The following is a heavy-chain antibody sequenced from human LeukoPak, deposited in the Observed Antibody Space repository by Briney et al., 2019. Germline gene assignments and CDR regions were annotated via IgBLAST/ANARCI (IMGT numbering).Heavy chain of an antibody. CDR3: AKAKEQWLVPSFDY. CDR1: GFTFHNHA. V-gene: IGHV3-23*01. D-gene: IGHD6-19*01. CDR2: ISGGGGTT. Sequence: PGGSLRLYCAASGFTFHNHAMSWVRQAPGKGLEWVSGISGGGGTTYYADSVKGRFTISSDNSKNTLYLQMNSLRAEDTAVYYCAKAKEQWLVPSFDYWGQGTLVTVSS. J-gene: IGHJ4*02.